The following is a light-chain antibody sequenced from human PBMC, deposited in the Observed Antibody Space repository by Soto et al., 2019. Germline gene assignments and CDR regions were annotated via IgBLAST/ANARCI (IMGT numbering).Light chain of an antibody. J-gene: IGKJ5*01. V-gene: IGKV1-13*02. Sequence: AIQLTQSPSSLSASVGDRVTITCRASQGISSALAWYQQKPGKAPKLLIYDASSLESGVPSRFSGSGSGTDFTLTISSLQPEDFATYYCQQFTSYPITFGQGKRLEIK. CDR2: DAS. CDR3: QQFTSYPIT. CDR1: QGISSA.